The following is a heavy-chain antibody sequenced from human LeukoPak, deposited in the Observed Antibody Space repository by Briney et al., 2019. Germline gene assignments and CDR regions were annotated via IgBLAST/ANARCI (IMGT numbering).Heavy chain of an antibody. CDR2: IRYDGSNK. J-gene: IGHJ4*02. V-gene: IGHV3-30*02. CDR3: AKDRSYSSFFDY. D-gene: IGHD1-26*01. Sequence: GGSLRLSCAASGFTFSSYGMHWVRQAPGKGLEWVAFIRYDGSNKYYADSVKGRFTISRDNSKNTLYLQMNSLRAEGTAVYYCAKDRSYSSFFDYWGQGTLVTVSS. CDR1: GFTFSSYG.